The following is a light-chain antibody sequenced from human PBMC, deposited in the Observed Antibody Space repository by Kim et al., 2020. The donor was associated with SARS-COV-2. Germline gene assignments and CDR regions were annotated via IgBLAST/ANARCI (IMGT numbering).Light chain of an antibody. V-gene: IGLV7-46*01. Sequence: PGGTVTLTCGASTGTVTSGHYPYGFQQKPGQGPRTLIYDTSNKHSWTPARFSGSLLGGKAALTLTGAQPEDEADYYCLLFNRGTRVFGGGTQLTVL. CDR1: TGTVTSGHY. J-gene: IGLJ3*02. CDR2: DTS. CDR3: LLFNRGTRV.